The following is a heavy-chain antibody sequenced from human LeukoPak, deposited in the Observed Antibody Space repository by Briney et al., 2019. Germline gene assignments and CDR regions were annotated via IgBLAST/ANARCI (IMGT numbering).Heavy chain of an antibody. D-gene: IGHD2-2*01. CDR2: IYPGDSDT. Sequence: GESLKISCKGSEYSFTRYWIGWVRQMPGKGLEWMGIIYPGDSDTRYSPSFQGQVTISADKSISTAYLQWSSLKASDTAMYYCARGWARYCSSTSCYLIDYWGQGTLVTVSS. V-gene: IGHV5-51*01. CDR3: ARGWARYCSSTSCYLIDY. J-gene: IGHJ4*02. CDR1: EYSFTRYW.